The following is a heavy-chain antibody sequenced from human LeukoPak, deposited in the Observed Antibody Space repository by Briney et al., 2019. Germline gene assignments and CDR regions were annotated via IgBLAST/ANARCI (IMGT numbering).Heavy chain of an antibody. CDR1: GYTFTSYY. J-gene: IGHJ5*02. Sequence: GASVKVSCKASGYTFTSYYMHWVRQAPGEGLEWMGIINPSGGSTSYAQKFQGRVTMTRDMSTSTVYMELSSLRSDDTAVYYCARAGTTNWFDPWGQGTLVTVSS. D-gene: IGHD6-19*01. CDR2: INPSGGST. CDR3: ARAGTTNWFDP. V-gene: IGHV1-46*01.